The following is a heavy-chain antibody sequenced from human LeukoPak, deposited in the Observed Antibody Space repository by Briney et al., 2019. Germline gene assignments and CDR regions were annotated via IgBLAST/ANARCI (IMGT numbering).Heavy chain of an antibody. D-gene: IGHD3-22*01. CDR1: GYTFTGYY. Sequence: ASVTVSCKASGYTFTGYYMHWVRQAPGQGLEWMGRINPNSGGTNYAQKFQGRVTMTRDTYISTAYMELSRRRSDDTAVYYCTRADYYDSSGYYYGLDIWGQGTMVTVSS. J-gene: IGHJ3*02. CDR2: INPNSGGT. CDR3: TRADYYDSSGYYYGLDI. V-gene: IGHV1-2*06.